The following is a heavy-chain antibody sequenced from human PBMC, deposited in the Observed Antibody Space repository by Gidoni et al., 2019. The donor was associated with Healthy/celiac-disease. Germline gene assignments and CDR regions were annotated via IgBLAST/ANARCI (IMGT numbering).Heavy chain of an antibody. Sequence: QVTLRESGPALGKRTQTLALTCTFPGFSLSTSGMCVSWIRQPPGKPLEWLALIDWDDDKYFSTSLKTRLTISKDTSKNQVVLTMTNMDPVDTATYYCARSPGEPYGYFDLWGRGTLVTVSS. V-gene: IGHV2-70*01. D-gene: IGHD4-17*01. CDR2: IDWDDDK. J-gene: IGHJ2*01. CDR3: ARSPGEPYGYFDL. CDR1: GFSLSTSGMC.